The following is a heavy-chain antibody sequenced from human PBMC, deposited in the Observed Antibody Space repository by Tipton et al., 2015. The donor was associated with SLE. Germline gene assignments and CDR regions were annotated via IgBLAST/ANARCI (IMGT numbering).Heavy chain of an antibody. D-gene: IGHD1-14*01. CDR3: ARRAPDGTGYHYFED. CDR1: GGSISRTNW. CDR2: IFHTGRT. V-gene: IGHV4-4*02. J-gene: IGHJ4*02. Sequence: TLSLTCTVSGGSISRTNWWSWVRQTPGKGLEWMGEIFHTGRTNYNPSLRSRVTISVDKSNNQFSLRLTSVTAADTAVYYCARRAPDGTGYHYFEDWGRGTLVTVSS.